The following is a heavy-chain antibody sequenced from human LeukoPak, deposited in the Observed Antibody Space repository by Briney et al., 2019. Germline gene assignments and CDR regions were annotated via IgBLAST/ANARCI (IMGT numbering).Heavy chain of an antibody. CDR2: ISGSGDTT. Sequence: PGGSLRLSCAASGFTFSSFAMNWVRQAPGKGLEWVSIISGSGDTTHYTDSVKGRFTVSRDNSKNTLYLQMNSLRAEDTAVYYCAKIPRAAPVTVPYLDHWGQGPLVTVSS. V-gene: IGHV3-23*01. D-gene: IGHD4-17*01. CDR3: AKIPRAAPVTVPYLDH. CDR1: GFTFSSFA. J-gene: IGHJ4*02.